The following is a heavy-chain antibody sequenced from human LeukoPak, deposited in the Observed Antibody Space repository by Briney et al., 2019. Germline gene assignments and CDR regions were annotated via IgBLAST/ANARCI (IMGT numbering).Heavy chain of an antibody. J-gene: IGHJ6*02. CDR2: IEQDGSEK. CDR1: GFTFGSYW. Sequence: GGSLRLSCAASGFTFGSYWMTWLRQAPGQGLMWGANIEQDGSEKYYVYSGKGRFTISRDNAQNSLYLQMNSMRAEETAVYYCARAMDVWGQGTTVTVSS. CDR3: ARAMDV. V-gene: IGHV3-7*03.